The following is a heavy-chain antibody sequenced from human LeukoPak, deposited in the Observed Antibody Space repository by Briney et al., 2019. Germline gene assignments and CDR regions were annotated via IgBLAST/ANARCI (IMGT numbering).Heavy chain of an antibody. CDR3: ASLSCSGGSCYFDY. J-gene: IGHJ4*02. Sequence: KPSETLSLTCAVYGGSFSGYYWSWIRQPPGKGLEWIGEINHSGSTNYNPSLKSRVTISVDTSKNRFSLKLSSVTAADTAVYYCASLSCSGGSCYFDYWGQGTLVTVSS. CDR1: GGSFSGYY. CDR2: INHSGST. D-gene: IGHD2-15*01. V-gene: IGHV4-34*01.